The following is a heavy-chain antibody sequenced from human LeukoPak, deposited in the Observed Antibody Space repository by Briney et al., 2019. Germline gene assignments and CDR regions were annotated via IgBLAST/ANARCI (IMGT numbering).Heavy chain of an antibody. CDR3: ARAGYYDYVWGSYRLPLTLDY. Sequence: GASVKVSCKASGYTFTSYGISWVRQAPGQGLEWMGWISAYNGNTNYAQKLQGRVTMTTDTSTSTAYMELRSLRSDDTAVYYCARAGYYDYVWGSYRLPLTLDYWGQGTLVTVSS. V-gene: IGHV1-18*01. J-gene: IGHJ4*02. CDR1: GYTFTSYG. CDR2: ISAYNGNT. D-gene: IGHD3-16*02.